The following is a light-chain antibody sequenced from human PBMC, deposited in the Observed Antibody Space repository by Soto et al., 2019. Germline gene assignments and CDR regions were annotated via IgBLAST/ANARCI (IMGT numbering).Light chain of an antibody. Sequence: EIVLTQSPATLSSSPGERATLSCRASQSVSSSYLAWYQQKPGQAPRLLIYGTSSRATAIPDRFSGSGSGTDFTLTISRLEPEDFAVYYCQQYGSSSWTFGQGTKVDIK. CDR1: QSVSSSY. V-gene: IGKV3-20*01. J-gene: IGKJ1*01. CDR3: QQYGSSSWT. CDR2: GTS.